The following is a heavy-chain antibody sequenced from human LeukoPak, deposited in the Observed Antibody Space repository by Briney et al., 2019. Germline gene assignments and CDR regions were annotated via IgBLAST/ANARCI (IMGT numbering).Heavy chain of an antibody. D-gene: IGHD2-2*01. CDR1: GYTFTSYD. V-gene: IGHV1-8*01. CDR2: MNPKSKMT. J-gene: IGHJ4*02. Sequence: VKASCKASGYTFTSYDINWVRQATGHGLEWRGWMNPKSKMTVYAQKGQGRVTMTRNTSISTAYMDLSSLRSEDTAAYYCVGGLYCSSTSCSYWGQGTLVTASS. CDR3: VGGLYCSSTSCSY.